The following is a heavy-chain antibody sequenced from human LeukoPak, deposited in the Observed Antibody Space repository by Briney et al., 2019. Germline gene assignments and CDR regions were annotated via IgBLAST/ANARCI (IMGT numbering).Heavy chain of an antibody. Sequence: SETLSLTCTVSGGSISSHCWSWIRQPPGKGLEWIGYIYYSGSTNYNPSLKSRVTISVDTSKNQFSLKLSSVTAADTAVYYCAGQPMITFGRFDPWGQGTLVTVSS. CDR3: AGQPMITFGRFDP. D-gene: IGHD3-16*01. CDR1: GGSISSHC. V-gene: IGHV4-59*11. J-gene: IGHJ5*02. CDR2: IYYSGST.